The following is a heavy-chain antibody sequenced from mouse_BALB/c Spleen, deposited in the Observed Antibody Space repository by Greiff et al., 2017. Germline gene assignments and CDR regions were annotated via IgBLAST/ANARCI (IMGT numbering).Heavy chain of an antibody. CDR2: ISSGGST. V-gene: IGHV5-6-5*01. J-gene: IGHJ4*01. CDR3: ARGFYGNYHYYAMDY. Sequence: EVQLVDSGGGLVKPGGSLKLSCAASGFTFSSYAMSWVRQTPEKRLEWVASISSGGSTYYPDSVKGRFTISRDNARNILYLQMSSLRSEDTAMYYCARGFYGNYHYYAMDYWGQGTSVTVSS. CDR1: GFTFSSYA. D-gene: IGHD2-1*01.